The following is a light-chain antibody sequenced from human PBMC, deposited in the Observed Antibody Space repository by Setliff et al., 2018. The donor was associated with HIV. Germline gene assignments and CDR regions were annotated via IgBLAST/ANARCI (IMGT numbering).Light chain of an antibody. CDR3: SSYEGSNNYI. Sequence: QSALPQPPSASGSPGQSVTISCTGTSRDVGGYNYVSWYQQHPGKAPKLMIYEVSKRPSGVPDRFSDSKSGNTASLTVSGLQAEDEADYYCSSYEGSNNYIFGSGTKVTVL. CDR2: EVS. J-gene: IGLJ1*01. CDR1: SRDVGGYNY. V-gene: IGLV2-8*01.